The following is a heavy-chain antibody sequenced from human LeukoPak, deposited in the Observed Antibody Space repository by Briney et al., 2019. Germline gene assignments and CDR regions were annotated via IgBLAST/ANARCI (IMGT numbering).Heavy chain of an antibody. Sequence: PSETLSLTCTVSGGSISSYYWSWIRQPPGKGLEWIGYIYYSGSTNYNPSLKSRVTISVDTSKNQFSLKLSSVTAADTAVYYCAREFVDTAMGASYSYYYYCMDVWGQGTTVTVSS. V-gene: IGHV4-59*01. CDR3: AREFVDTAMGASYSYYYYCMDV. J-gene: IGHJ6*02. CDR2: IYYSGST. CDR1: GGSISSYY. D-gene: IGHD5-18*01.